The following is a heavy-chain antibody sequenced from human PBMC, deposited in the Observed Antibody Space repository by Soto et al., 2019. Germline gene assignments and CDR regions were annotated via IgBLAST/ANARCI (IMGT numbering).Heavy chain of an antibody. CDR1: GFSLTSRPVG. V-gene: IGHV2-5*02. D-gene: IGHD3-16*01. Sequence: QITLNESGPPLVKPTQTLTLTCTFSGFSLTSRPVGVGWVRQPPGKALEWLAFIYWDDDKRYSPSLRSTLTVTKDASKNQVVLTLTNMDPVDTATYYCAHRRNYDGSWNEGVFDYWGQGILVTVSS. CDR2: IYWDDDK. J-gene: IGHJ4*02. CDR3: AHRRNYDGSWNEGVFDY.